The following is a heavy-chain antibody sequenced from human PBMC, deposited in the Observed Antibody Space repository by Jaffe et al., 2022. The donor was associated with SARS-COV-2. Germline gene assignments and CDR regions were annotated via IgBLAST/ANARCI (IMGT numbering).Heavy chain of an antibody. CDR3: ASRTSGY. CDR1: GFTFSVYA. D-gene: IGHD3-10*01. V-gene: IGHV3-23*01. J-gene: IGHJ4*02. CDR2: IVGSSAT. Sequence: EVHLLESGGGLVQPGESLRLSCAASGFTFSVYAMSWVRQAPGKGLEWVSTIVGSSATYYADSVKGRFTISRDNSKNTLYLQMNSLRADDTAVYYCASRTSGYWGQGTLVTVPS.